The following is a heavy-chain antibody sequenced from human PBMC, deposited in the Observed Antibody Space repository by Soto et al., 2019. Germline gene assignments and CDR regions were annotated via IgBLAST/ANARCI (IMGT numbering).Heavy chain of an antibody. CDR3: ARRGALVGHYSNYYYHGMDV. CDR2: IDPSDSYT. J-gene: IGHJ6*02. Sequence: GESLKISCKGSGYSITSYWISWVRQMPGKGLEWMGRIDPSDSYTNYSPSFQGHVTISADKSISTAYLQWSSLKASDTAMYYCARRGALVGHYSNYYYHGMDVWSQGTTDPVSS. V-gene: IGHV5-10-1*01. D-gene: IGHD2-21*01. CDR1: GYSITSYW.